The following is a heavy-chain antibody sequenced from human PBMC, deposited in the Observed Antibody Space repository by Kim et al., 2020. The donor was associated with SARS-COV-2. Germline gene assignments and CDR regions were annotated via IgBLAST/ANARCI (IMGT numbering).Heavy chain of an antibody. D-gene: IGHD3-10*01. CDR2: INHSGGT. J-gene: IGHJ4*02. CDR1: GGSFSGYY. CDR3: AGGGITPGFNS. Sequence: SETLSLTCAVYGGSFSGYYWSWIRQPPGTGLEWIGVINHSGGTNYNPYLKSRLTISIDTSKNHVSLTLTSVTAADTAVYYCAGGGITPGFNSGGQGSLVTVSS. V-gene: IGHV4-34*01.